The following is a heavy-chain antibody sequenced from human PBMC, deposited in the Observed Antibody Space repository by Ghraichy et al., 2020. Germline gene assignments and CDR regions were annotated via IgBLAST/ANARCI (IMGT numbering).Heavy chain of an antibody. CDR3: ARGPPPYSSSWSKFDY. D-gene: IGHD6-13*01. V-gene: IGHV4-34*01. J-gene: IGHJ4*02. Sequence: SETLSLTCAVYGGSFSGYYWSWIRQPPGKGLEWIGEINHSGSTNYNPSLKSRVTISVDTSKNQFSLKLSSVTAADTAVYYCARGPPPYSSSWSKFDYWGQGTLVTVSS. CDR1: GGSFSGYY. CDR2: INHSGST.